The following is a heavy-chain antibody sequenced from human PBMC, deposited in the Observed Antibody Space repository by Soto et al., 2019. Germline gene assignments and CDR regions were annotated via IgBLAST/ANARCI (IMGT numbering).Heavy chain of an antibody. D-gene: IGHD3-3*01. CDR2: INYSGRT. J-gene: IGHJ5*02. V-gene: IGHV4-39*01. CDR3: ARHEGGVLPLEWLLWSDSNWFDP. Sequence: SETLSLTCTVSGGSISSSSYYWGWNRQPPGKGLEWIGSINYSGRTYYDPSLKSRVTISVDTSKNRFSLKLSSVTAADTAVYYCARHEGGVLPLEWLLWSDSNWFDPWGQGTLVTVSS. CDR1: GGSISSSSYY.